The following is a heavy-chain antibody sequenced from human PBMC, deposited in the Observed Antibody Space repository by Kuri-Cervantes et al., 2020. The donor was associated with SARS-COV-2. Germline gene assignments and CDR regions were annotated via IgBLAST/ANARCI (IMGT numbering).Heavy chain of an antibody. Sequence: SGPTLVKPTQTLTLTCTFSGFSLSTSGMCVSWIRQPPGKGLERIGEITHRGDTIYNMSLKSRVTISVDTSKKQFSLDLRSVTAADTAIYYCARGPGYNGYYYMDVWGNGTTVTVSS. J-gene: IGHJ6*03. CDR3: ARGPGYNGYYYMDV. CDR1: GFSLSTSGM. D-gene: IGHD5-24*01. CDR2: ITHRGDT. V-gene: IGHV4-39*07.